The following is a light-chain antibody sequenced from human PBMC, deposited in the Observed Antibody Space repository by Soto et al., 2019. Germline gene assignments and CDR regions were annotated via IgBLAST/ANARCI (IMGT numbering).Light chain of an antibody. Sequence: QSVLTQPPSASGSPGQSVIISCTGTSSDVGGYNYVSWYQQHPGKAPNVIIYEVSKRPSGVPDRFSGYKSGNTASLTVSGLQAEDEADYYCSSYAGTTLYVFGTGTKLTVL. CDR2: EVS. V-gene: IGLV2-8*01. J-gene: IGLJ1*01. CDR1: SSDVGGYNY. CDR3: SSYAGTTLYV.